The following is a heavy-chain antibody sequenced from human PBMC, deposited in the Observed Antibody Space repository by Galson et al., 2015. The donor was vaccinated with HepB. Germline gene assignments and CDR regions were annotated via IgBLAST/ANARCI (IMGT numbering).Heavy chain of an antibody. CDR3: ARGDSSGWYEGASDI. Sequence: SLRLSCAASGFTFSSYSMNWVRQAPGKGLEWVSSISSSSSYIYYADSVKGRFTISRDNAKNSLYLQMNSLRAEDTAVYYCARGDSSGWYEGASDIWGQGTMVTVSS. V-gene: IGHV3-21*01. J-gene: IGHJ3*02. CDR1: GFTFSSYS. CDR2: ISSSSSYI. D-gene: IGHD6-19*01.